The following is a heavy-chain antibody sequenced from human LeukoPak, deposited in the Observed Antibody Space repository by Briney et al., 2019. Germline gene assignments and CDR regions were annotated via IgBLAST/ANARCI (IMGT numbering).Heavy chain of an antibody. CDR1: GGSISSYY. D-gene: IGHD4-23*01. V-gene: IGHV4-59*08. J-gene: IGHJ4*02. Sequence: SETLSLTCPVSGGSISSYYWSWIRPPPGKGVDWIGYISHSGCTYHNPPLKSRVTISVDTSNFQYYLRPASVTAADTALYYRVSHGQERAVVTPLYYFDYWGQGALLTVSS. CDR3: VSHGQERAVVTPLYYFDY. CDR2: ISHSGCT.